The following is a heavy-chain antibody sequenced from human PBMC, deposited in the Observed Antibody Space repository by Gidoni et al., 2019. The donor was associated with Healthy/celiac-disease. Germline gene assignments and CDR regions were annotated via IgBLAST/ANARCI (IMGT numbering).Heavy chain of an antibody. V-gene: IGHV4-34*01. CDR2: INHSGST. Sequence: QVQLQQWGAGLLKPSETLSLTCAVYGGSFSGYYWSWIRQPPGQGLEWIGEINHSGSTNYNPSLKSRVTISVDTSKNQFSLKLSSVTAADTAVYYCARVRRTAMVKLYYYYGMDVWGQGTTVTVSS. D-gene: IGHD5-18*01. CDR1: GGSFSGYY. CDR3: ARVRRTAMVKLYYYYGMDV. J-gene: IGHJ6*02.